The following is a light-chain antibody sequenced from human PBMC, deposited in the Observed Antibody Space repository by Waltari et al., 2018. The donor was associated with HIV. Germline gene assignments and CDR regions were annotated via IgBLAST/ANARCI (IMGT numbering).Light chain of an antibody. V-gene: IGKV1-27*01. CDR2: SAY. Sequence: DIQMTQSPSSLSASVGDRVTLTCRVSQDISTDIAWYQHQEGRVPNLLIYSAYTLQSGVPSRFSGSGSGTDFTLTISSVKPEDAATYYCQKCNRVPCTFGQGTKLDIK. CDR3: QKCNRVPCT. J-gene: IGKJ2*02. CDR1: QDISTD.